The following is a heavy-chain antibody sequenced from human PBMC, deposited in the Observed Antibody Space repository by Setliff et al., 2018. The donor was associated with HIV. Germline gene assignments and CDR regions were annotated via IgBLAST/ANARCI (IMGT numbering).Heavy chain of an antibody. D-gene: IGHD1-26*01. J-gene: IGHJ1*01. V-gene: IGHV1-46*01. Sequence: ASVKVSCKGSGDTFTTYYIHWVRQAPGQGLEWMGIINPSSTSTNYAQRFQGRVTMTRDTSTSTVYMELSSLRSEDTAVYYCARDHMSVGAWVGATSRGLFQHWGQGTLVTVSS. CDR2: INPSSTST. CDR1: GDTFTTYY. CDR3: ARDHMSVGAWVGATSRGLFQH.